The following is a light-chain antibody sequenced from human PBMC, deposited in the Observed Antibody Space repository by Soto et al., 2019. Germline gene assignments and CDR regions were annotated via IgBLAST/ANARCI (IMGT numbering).Light chain of an antibody. J-gene: IGLJ2*01. Sequence: QSVLTQPPSASGTPGQRVTISCSGSSSNIGSNPVNWYQQFPGTAPKLLISSNNQRPSGVPDRFSGSKSGTSASLAISGLQSEDEADYYCAAWDDSLNGVVFGGGTKVTVL. CDR3: AAWDDSLNGVV. CDR2: SNN. V-gene: IGLV1-44*01. CDR1: SSNIGSNP.